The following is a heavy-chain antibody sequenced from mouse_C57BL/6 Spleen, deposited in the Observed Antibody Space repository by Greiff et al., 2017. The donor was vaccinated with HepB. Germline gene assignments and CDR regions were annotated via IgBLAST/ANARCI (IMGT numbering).Heavy chain of an antibody. CDR3: ARRADGSSYWFAY. CDR2: IDPNSGGT. Sequence: QVHVKQPGAELVKPGASVKLSCKASGYTFTSYWMHWVKQRPGRGLEWIGRIDPNSGGTKYNEKFKSKATLTVDKPSSTAYMQLSSLTSEDSAVYYCARRADGSSYWFAYWGQGTLVTVSA. CDR1: GYTFTSYW. D-gene: IGHD1-1*01. V-gene: IGHV1-72*01. J-gene: IGHJ3*01.